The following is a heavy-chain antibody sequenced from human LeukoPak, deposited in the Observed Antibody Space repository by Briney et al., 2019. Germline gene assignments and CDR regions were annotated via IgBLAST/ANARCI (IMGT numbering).Heavy chain of an antibody. V-gene: IGHV4-34*01. CDR1: GGSFSGYY. CDR2: INHSGST. J-gene: IGHJ5*02. D-gene: IGHD3-10*01. CDR3: ASHRNYYGSGRGFDP. Sequence: SETLSLTCAVYGGSFSGYYLSWIRQPPGKGLERIGEINHSGSTNYNPSLKSRVTISVDTSKNQFSLKLSSVTAADTAVYYCASHRNYYGSGRGFDPWGQGTLVTVSS.